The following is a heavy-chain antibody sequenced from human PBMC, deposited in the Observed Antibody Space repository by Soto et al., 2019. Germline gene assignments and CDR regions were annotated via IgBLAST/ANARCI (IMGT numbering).Heavy chain of an antibody. Sequence: PGESLKISCKASGYILKNYWIGWVRPMPGQGLEWMGIIFPDDSDTRYSPSFQGHVTISVDKSISTAYVQWSSLKASDSAIYYCFRGGVTSRTFDYWGQGTLVTVSS. CDR3: FRGGVTSRTFDY. CDR1: GYILKNYW. V-gene: IGHV5-51*01. J-gene: IGHJ4*02. D-gene: IGHD3-16*01. CDR2: IFPDDSDT.